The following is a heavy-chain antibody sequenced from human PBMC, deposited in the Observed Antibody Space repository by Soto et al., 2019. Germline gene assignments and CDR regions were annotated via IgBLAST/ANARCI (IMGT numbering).Heavy chain of an antibody. D-gene: IGHD6-19*01. CDR3: AKSRSAVAAYWYFDI. V-gene: IGHV3-23*01. Sequence: EEQLLESGGGLVQPGGSLRLSCSASGFTFSNYALNWVRQAPGKGLEWVSGISGSASGTYYTDSVQGRFTISRDNSKNTLYLQMNNLRADDTALYYCAKSRSAVAAYWYFDIWGRGTLVTVSS. CDR1: GFTFSNYA. CDR2: ISGSASGT. J-gene: IGHJ2*01.